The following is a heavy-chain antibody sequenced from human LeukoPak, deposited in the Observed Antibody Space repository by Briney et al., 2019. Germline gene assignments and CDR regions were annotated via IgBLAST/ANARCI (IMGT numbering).Heavy chain of an antibody. CDR2: IYYSGST. J-gene: IGHJ4*02. V-gene: IGHV4-59*01. D-gene: IGHD3-9*01. Sequence: PSETLSLTCTVSGGSISSYYWSWIRQPPGKGLEWIGYIYYSGSTNYNPSLKSRVTISVDTSKNQFSLKLSSVTAADTAVYYCATLNDILTGYRYFDYWGQGILVTVSS. CDR1: GGSISSYY. CDR3: ATLNDILTGYRYFDY.